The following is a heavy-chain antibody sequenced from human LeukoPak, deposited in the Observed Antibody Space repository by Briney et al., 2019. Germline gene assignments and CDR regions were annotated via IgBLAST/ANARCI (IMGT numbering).Heavy chain of an antibody. J-gene: IGHJ6*03. V-gene: IGHV4-34*01. CDR2: INHSGST. CDR1: GGSFGGYY. D-gene: IGHD3-9*01. Sequence: SETLSLTWAVYGGSFGGYYWSWIRQPPGKGLEWIGEINHSGSTNYNPSLKSRVTISVDTSKNQFSLKLSSVTAADTAVYYCARHFDYSLNYMDVWGKGTTVTVSS. CDR3: ARHFDYSLNYMDV.